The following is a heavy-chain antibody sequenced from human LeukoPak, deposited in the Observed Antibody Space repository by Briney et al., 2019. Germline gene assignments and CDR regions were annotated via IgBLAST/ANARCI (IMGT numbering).Heavy chain of an antibody. CDR1: GYTFTSYG. CDR2: ISAYNGNT. Sequence: GASVKVSCKASGYTFTSYGISWVRQAPGQGLEWMGWISAYNGNTNYAQKLQGRVTMTTDTSTSTAYMELRSLRSDDTAVYYCARLKPEISRGEDWLRSNGAFDIWGQGTMVTVSS. CDR3: ARLKPEISRGEDWLRSNGAFDI. D-gene: IGHD3-9*01. V-gene: IGHV1-18*01. J-gene: IGHJ3*02.